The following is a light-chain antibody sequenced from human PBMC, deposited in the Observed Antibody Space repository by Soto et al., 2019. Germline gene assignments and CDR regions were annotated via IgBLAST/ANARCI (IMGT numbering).Light chain of an antibody. Sequence: DIQMTQSPSSLSASVGDRVTITCRASQSINNSLSWYQQKPGIGPRLLIYSASILQRGVPSKFSGSGSGTDFALTISSLQPEEFATYSCLQTDSAPFTFGPGTKVDV. CDR1: QSINNS. J-gene: IGKJ3*01. CDR2: SAS. V-gene: IGKV1-39*01. CDR3: LQTDSAPFT.